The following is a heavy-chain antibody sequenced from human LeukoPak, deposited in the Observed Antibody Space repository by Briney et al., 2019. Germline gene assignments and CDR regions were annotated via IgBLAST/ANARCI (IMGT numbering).Heavy chain of an antibody. CDR3: TRDIGGRSAY. D-gene: IGHD3-16*01. Sequence: QAGGSLRLSCAASGFSFSTTWMHWVRQAPGEGLVWVSRLNEDGGITNYADFAKGRFTISRDNARNTLYLQMNSLSADDTAVYYCTRDIGGRSAYWGQGALVTVSS. CDR2: LNEDGGIT. V-gene: IGHV3-74*01. CDR1: GFSFSTTW. J-gene: IGHJ4*02.